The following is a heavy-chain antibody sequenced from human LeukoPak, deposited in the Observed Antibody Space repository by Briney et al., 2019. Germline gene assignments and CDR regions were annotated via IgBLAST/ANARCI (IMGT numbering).Heavy chain of an antibody. D-gene: IGHD3-10*01. CDR3: ARIDDYYGSGSSLDY. CDR2: ISSSSSYI. Sequence: GGSLRLSCAASGFTFSSYSMSWVRQAPGKGLEWVSSISSSSSYIYYADSVKGRFTISRDNAKNSLYLQMNSLRAEDTAVYYCARIDDYYGSGSSLDYWGQGTLVTVSS. V-gene: IGHV3-21*01. CDR1: GFTFSSYS. J-gene: IGHJ4*02.